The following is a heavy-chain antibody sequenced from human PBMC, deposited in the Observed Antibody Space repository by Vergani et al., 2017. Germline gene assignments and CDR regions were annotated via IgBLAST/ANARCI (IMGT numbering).Heavy chain of an antibody. CDR3: ARGGMTNDMDV. D-gene: IGHD1-20*01. J-gene: IGHJ6*03. Sequence: QVQLVQSGAEVKKPGASVQVSCKASGYTFTSYYMHWVRQAPGQGLEWMGIINPSGGSTSYAQKFQRRVTMTRDTSKSPVYMELSSLRSENTAVYCCARGGMTNDMDVWGKGTTVTVSS. CDR1: GYTFTSYY. CDR2: INPSGGST. V-gene: IGHV1-46*01.